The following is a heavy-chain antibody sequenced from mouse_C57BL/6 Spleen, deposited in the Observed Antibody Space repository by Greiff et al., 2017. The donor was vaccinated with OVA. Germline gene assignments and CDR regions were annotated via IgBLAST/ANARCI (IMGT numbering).Heavy chain of an antibody. V-gene: IGHV3-6*01. D-gene: IGHD2-4*01. CDR3: ARVEDDYGSMDY. CDR1: GYSITSGYY. CDR2: ISYDGSN. J-gene: IGHJ4*01. Sequence: ESGPGLVKPSQSLSLTCSVTGYSITSGYYWNWIRQFPGNKLEWMGYISYDGSNNYNPSLKNRISITRDTSKNQFFLKLNSVTTEDTATYYCARVEDDYGSMDYWGQGTSVTVSS.